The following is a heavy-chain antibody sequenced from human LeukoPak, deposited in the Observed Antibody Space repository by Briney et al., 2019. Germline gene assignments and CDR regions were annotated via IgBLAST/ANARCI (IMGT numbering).Heavy chain of an antibody. D-gene: IGHD3-10*01. CDR3: AKVGGHRRHYNSGTYYTDH. CDR2: IYSGGST. J-gene: IGHJ4*02. Sequence: PGGSLRLSCAASGFTVSANYLTWVRQAPGKGLEWVSIIYSGGSTNYADSVRGRFTISRDNSKNTLYLLMDSLRAEDTAVYYCAKVGGHRRHYNSGTYYTDHWGQGTLVTVSS. V-gene: IGHV3-66*02. CDR1: GFTVSANY.